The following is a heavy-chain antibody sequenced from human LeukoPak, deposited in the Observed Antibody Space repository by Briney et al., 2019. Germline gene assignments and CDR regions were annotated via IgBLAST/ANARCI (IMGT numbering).Heavy chain of an antibody. Sequence: PGGSLRLSCVASGFAFSSSWMHWVRQAPGKGLVWVSRINTDGKTTTYADSVKGRFTISTDNTKNTLYLQMNSLNAEDTALYYCARDYPPYWGQGTLVTVSA. CDR3: ARDYPPY. CDR1: GFAFSSSW. CDR2: INTDGKTT. J-gene: IGHJ4*02. V-gene: IGHV3-74*01.